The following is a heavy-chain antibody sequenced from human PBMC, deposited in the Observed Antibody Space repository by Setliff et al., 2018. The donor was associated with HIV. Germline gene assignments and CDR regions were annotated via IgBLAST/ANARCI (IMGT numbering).Heavy chain of an antibody. D-gene: IGHD3-10*01. J-gene: IGHJ4*02. CDR1: GGSISSDY. Sequence: SETLSLTCTVSGGSISSDYWSWVRQPPGKGLEWIGYISTTGSTSYSPSLKSRVSISVDTAKNQCSLRLNSVTAADTAVYYCARQGGYNSPLMVWGQGSLVTVSS. CDR2: ISTTGST. V-gene: IGHV4-4*09. CDR3: ARQGGYNSPLMV.